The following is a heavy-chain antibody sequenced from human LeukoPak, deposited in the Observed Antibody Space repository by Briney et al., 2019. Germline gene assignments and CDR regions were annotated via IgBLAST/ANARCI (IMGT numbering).Heavy chain of an antibody. CDR1: GFTFGDYA. J-gene: IGHJ4*02. D-gene: IGHD1-26*01. Sequence: GSLRLSCTASGFTFGDYAMSWVRQAPGKGLEWVGFIRSKAYGGTTEYAASVKGRFTISRDDSKSIAYLQMNSLKTEDTAVYYCTSLSGSYSHAVDYWGQGTLVTVSS. V-gene: IGHV3-49*04. CDR3: TSLSGSYSHAVDY. CDR2: IRSKAYGGTT.